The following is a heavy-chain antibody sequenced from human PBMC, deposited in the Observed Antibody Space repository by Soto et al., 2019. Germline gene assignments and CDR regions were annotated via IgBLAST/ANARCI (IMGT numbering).Heavy chain of an antibody. J-gene: IGHJ3*02. CDR3: AQRPDAFDI. V-gene: IGHV3-23*01. Sequence: PGGSVRLSCVGSEFTFSMTWVRQAPGKGLEWVSMISNDGSSTYYADSVKGRFTISRDNSKKILYLQMNSLGAEDTAVYYCAQRPDAFDIWGQGTMVTVSS. CDR1: EFTFS. CDR2: ISNDGSST.